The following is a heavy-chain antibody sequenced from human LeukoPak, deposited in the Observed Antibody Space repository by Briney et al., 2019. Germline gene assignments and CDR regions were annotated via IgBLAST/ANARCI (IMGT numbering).Heavy chain of an antibody. CDR1: GVSITSSSYN. CDR2: IYYSGST. Sequence: PSETLSLTCTVSGVSITSSSYNWGWIRQPPGKGLEWIGYIYYSGSTNYNPSLKSRVTISVDTSKNQFSLKLSSVTAADTAVYYCARAMGGVPAAKRVFDYWGQGTLVTVSS. D-gene: IGHD2-2*01. CDR3: ARAMGGVPAAKRVFDY. V-gene: IGHV4-61*05. J-gene: IGHJ4*02.